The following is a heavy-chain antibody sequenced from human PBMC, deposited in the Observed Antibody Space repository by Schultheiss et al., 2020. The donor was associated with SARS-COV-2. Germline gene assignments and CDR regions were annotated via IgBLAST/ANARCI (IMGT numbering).Heavy chain of an antibody. CDR1: GGSFSGYD. CDR2: FYNTGIT. V-gene: IGHV4-59*08. D-gene: IGHD3-9*01. CDR3: ARSYDRFFGAFDI. J-gene: IGHJ3*02. Sequence: SQTLSLTCAVYGGSFSGYDWSWIRQPPGKGLEWIGYFYNTGITNYNPSLTSRVTISVDTSKNQFSLKLSSVTAADTAVYYCARSYDRFFGAFDIWGQGTRVTVS.